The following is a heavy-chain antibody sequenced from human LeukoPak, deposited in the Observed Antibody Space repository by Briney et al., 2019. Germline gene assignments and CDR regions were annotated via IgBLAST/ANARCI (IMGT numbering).Heavy chain of an antibody. Sequence: SETLSLTCTVSGASISSSTYYWGWIRQPPGKGLEWIGSASYSGNTYYNPSLKSRVTISVDTSKNQFSLKLSSVTAADTAVYYCARGGFRLWAYFDYWGQGTLVTVSS. CDR3: ARGGFRLWAYFDY. D-gene: IGHD3-16*01. J-gene: IGHJ4*02. CDR1: GASISSSTYY. CDR2: ASYSGNT. V-gene: IGHV4-39*07.